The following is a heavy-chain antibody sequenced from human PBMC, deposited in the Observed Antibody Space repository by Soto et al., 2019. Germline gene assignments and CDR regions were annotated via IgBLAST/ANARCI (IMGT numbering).Heavy chain of an antibody. CDR2: ISGSGGST. J-gene: IGHJ4*02. D-gene: IGHD3-10*01. Sequence: EVQLLESGGGLVQPGGSLRLSCAASGFTFSSYAMSWVRQAPGKGLEWVSAISGSGGSTYYADSVKGRFTISRDNSKNTLYLKMNSLRAEDTAVYYCAKDGVRDTMVRGYPSEKKYWGQGTLVTVSS. CDR3: AKDGVRDTMVRGYPSEKKY. CDR1: GFTFSSYA. V-gene: IGHV3-23*01.